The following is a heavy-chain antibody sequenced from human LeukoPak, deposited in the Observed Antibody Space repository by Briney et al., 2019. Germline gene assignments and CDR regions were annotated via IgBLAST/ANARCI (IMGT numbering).Heavy chain of an antibody. CDR3: ARPMGESTHFDY. D-gene: IGHD3-16*01. Sequence: PGGSLRLSCAASGITFKNYAMSWVRQAPGKGLEWVANIKQDGSEKYYVDSVKGRFTISRDNAKNSLYLQMNSLRAEDTAVYYCARPMGESTHFDYWGQGTLVTVSS. CDR2: IKQDGSEK. V-gene: IGHV3-7*03. J-gene: IGHJ4*02. CDR1: GITFKNYA.